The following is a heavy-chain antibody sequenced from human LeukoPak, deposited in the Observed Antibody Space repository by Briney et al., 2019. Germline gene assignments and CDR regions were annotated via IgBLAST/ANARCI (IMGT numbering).Heavy chain of an antibody. J-gene: IGHJ4*02. CDR1: GFTFSSYA. D-gene: IGHD3-16*02. V-gene: IGHV3-23*01. CDR2: ISGSGGST. Sequence: PGGSLRLSCAASGFTFSSYAMSWVRQAPGKGLEWVSAISGSGGSTYYADSVKGRFTISRDNSKNTLYLQMNSLRAEDTAVYYCAKDRGYEYVWGSYPSGYWGQGTLVTVSS. CDR3: AKDRGYEYVWGSYPSGY.